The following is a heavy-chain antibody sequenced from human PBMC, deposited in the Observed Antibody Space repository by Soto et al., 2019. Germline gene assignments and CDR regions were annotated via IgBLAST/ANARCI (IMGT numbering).Heavy chain of an antibody. V-gene: IGHV3-7*03. CDR1: GFTFRSYW. J-gene: IGHJ4*02. CDR2: IKPDGSEK. Sequence: GGSLRLSCATCGFTFRSYWMTWVRQAPGKGPEWVANIKPDGSEKQYVDSVKGRVTVSRDNAKKSLDLQMNSLRVEDTAVYYCARAEDYDFWSGPPKYFDNWGQGTQVTVSS. CDR3: ARAEDYDFWSGPPKYFDN. D-gene: IGHD3-3*01.